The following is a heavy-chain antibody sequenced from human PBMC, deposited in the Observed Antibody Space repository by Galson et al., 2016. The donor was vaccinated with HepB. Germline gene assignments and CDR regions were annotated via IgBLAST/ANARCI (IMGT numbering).Heavy chain of an antibody. D-gene: IGHD5-24*01. CDR3: ARDGSEMGGAYAAFDD. V-gene: IGHV3-11*06. CDR2: ISSGGSYT. CDR1: GFTFRDYY. J-gene: IGHJ4*02. Sequence: SLRLSCAASGFTFRDYYMTWIRQAPGKALEWISYISSGGSYTNYADSVKGRFIISRDNAKNSLFLQMNSLRAEDTAVYYCARDGSEMGGAYAAFDDWGQGILVTVSS.